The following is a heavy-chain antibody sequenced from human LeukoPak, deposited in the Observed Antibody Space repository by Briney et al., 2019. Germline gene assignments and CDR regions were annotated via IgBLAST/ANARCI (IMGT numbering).Heavy chain of an antibody. CDR1: GFTYSNYG. CDR2: IRYDGRNK. V-gene: IGHV3-30*02. D-gene: IGHD2-15*01. J-gene: IGHJ6*03. CDR3: AKDWRRIVMMVTATRHGNYIYV. Sequence: GGTLRLSCVASGFTYSNYGMNWVRQAPGKGLEWVAFIRYDGRNKYYADSVMGRFTISRDNSKNTLYLQMNRLRGEDTAVYYCAKDWRRIVMMVTATRHGNYIYVWGKGTTVTISS.